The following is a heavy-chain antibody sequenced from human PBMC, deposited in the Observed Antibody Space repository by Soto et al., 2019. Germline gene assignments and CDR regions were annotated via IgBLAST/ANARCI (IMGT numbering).Heavy chain of an antibody. V-gene: IGHV3-48*02. CDR3: ARTSIAAAGTVYYYYGMDV. Sequence: SLRLSCAASGFTFSSYSMNWVRQAPGKGLEWVSYISSSSSTIYYADSVKGRFTISRDNTKNSLYLQMNSLRDEDTAVYYCARTSIAAAGTVYYYYGMDVWGQGTTVTSP. CDR2: ISSSSSTI. J-gene: IGHJ6*02. D-gene: IGHD6-13*01. CDR1: GFTFSSYS.